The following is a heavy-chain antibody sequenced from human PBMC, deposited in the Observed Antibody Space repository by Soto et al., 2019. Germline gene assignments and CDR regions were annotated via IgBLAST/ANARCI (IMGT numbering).Heavy chain of an antibody. CDR1: GFTFSSYA. J-gene: IGHJ4*02. V-gene: IGHV3-30-3*01. D-gene: IGHD6-19*01. Sequence: QVQLVESGGGVVQPGRSLRLSCAAAGFTFSSYAMHWVRQAPGKGLEWVAVISYDGSNKYYADSVKGRFTISRDNSKNTLYLQMNSLRAEDTAVYYCARGYSSGWIDYWGQGTLVTVSS. CDR3: ARGYSSGWIDY. CDR2: ISYDGSNK.